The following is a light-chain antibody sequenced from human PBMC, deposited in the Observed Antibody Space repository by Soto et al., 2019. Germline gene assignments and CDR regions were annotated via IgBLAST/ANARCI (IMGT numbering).Light chain of an antibody. V-gene: IGKV3-20*01. Sequence: EIVLTQSPGTLSLSPGERATLSCRASQSVTSTYLAWYQQKPGQTPRLLIYGASNRATGIPDRFTGSGSGTDFTLTIIRLEPEDFAVYYCQQYGSSPLTFDGGTKVEIK. CDR1: QSVTSTY. CDR2: GAS. CDR3: QQYGSSPLT. J-gene: IGKJ4*01.